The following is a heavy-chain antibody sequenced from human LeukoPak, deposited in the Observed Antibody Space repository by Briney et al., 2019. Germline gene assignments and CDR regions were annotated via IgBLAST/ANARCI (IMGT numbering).Heavy chain of an antibody. CDR2: INPSGGST. Sequence: GASVKVSCKASGYTFTSYYMHWVRQAPGQGLEWMGIINPSGGSTSYAQKFQGRVTMTRDTSASTVYMELSSLRSEDTAVYYCARDWYYYDSSGARQYNWFDPWGQGTLVTVSS. D-gene: IGHD3-22*01. CDR1: GYTFTSYY. CDR3: ARDWYYYDSSGARQYNWFDP. V-gene: IGHV1-46*01. J-gene: IGHJ5*02.